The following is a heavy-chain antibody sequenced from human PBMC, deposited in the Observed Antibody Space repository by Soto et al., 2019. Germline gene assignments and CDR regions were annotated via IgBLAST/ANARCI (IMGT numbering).Heavy chain of an antibody. CDR1: GGSISSGGYS. J-gene: IGHJ4*02. V-gene: IGHV4-30-2*02. CDR3: ARKNYGDYPTDY. CDR2: MYHSGST. Sequence: PSETLSLTCAVSGGSISSGGYSWSWIRQPPGKGLEWIGYMYHSGSTYYNPSLQTRLTITKDTSKNQVVLTMTNMDPVDTATYYCARKNYGDYPTDYWGQGTLVTVSS. D-gene: IGHD4-17*01.